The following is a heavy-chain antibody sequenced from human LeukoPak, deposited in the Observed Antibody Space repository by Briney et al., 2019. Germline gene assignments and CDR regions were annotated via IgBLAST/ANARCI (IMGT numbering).Heavy chain of an antibody. Sequence: ASVKVSCKASGYTFTSYDINWVRQATGQGLEWMGWMNPNSGNTGYAQKLQGRVTMTTDTSTSTAYMELRSLRSDDTAVYYCARGNRWLPDYWGQGTLVTVSS. CDR2: MNPNSGNT. D-gene: IGHD3-22*01. CDR3: ARGNRWLPDY. J-gene: IGHJ4*02. CDR1: GYTFTSYD. V-gene: IGHV1-8*01.